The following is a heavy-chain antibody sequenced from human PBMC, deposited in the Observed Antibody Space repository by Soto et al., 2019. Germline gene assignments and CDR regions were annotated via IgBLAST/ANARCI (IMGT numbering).Heavy chain of an antibody. D-gene: IGHD4-17*01. J-gene: IGHJ4*02. CDR1: GYTFTIYW. CDR3: ARPANTVADHFDL. Sequence: PXESLTISFPVSGYTFTIYWIGWVRQMPGKGLEWMGIIYPSDSDTRYSPSFQGQVTISADQSINTAYLQWDSLKASDTAIYYCARPANTVADHFDLWGQGTPVTVSS. V-gene: IGHV5-51*01. CDR2: IYPSDSDT.